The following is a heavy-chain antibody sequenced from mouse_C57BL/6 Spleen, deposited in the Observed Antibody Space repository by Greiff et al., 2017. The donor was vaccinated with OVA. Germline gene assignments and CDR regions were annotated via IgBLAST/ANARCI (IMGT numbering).Heavy chain of an antibody. CDR2: ISSGSSTI. V-gene: IGHV5-17*01. D-gene: IGHD1-1*01. Sequence: EVHLVESGGGLVKPGGSLKLSCAASGFTFSDYGMHWVRQAPEKGLEWVAYISSGSSTIYYADTVKGRFTISRDNAKNTLYLQMTSLRSEDTAMYYCARPTYYYCSSYLDYWGQGTTLTVSS. CDR3: ARPTYYYCSSYLDY. J-gene: IGHJ2*01. CDR1: GFTFSDYG.